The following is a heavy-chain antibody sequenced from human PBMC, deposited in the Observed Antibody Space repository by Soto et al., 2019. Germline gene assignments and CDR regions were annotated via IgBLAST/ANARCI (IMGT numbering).Heavy chain of an antibody. CDR3: ASPPRATVTDNIFDF. D-gene: IGHD4-17*01. CDR1: GFTLNSHA. CDR2: ISGSDSST. V-gene: IGHV3-23*01. Sequence: EVQLLESGGGLVQPGGSLRLSCAASGFTLNSHAMSWVRQAPGKGLEWVSVISGSDSSTYYADSVRGRSTISRDNSKNTLYLQMSSLRAEDTAVYYCASPPRATVTDNIFDFWGQGTLVTVSS. J-gene: IGHJ4*02.